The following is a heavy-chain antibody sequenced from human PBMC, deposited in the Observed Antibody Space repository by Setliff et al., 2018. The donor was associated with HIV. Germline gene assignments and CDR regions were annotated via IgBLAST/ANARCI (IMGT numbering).Heavy chain of an antibody. D-gene: IGHD3-10*01. CDR1: GFTFSTFA. V-gene: IGHV3-23*01. CDR2: INSRGSGT. J-gene: IGHJ5*02. CDR3: ARPRLYGTALDL. Sequence: PGGSLRLSCVGSGFTFSTFAMSWVRQAPGKGLEWVSDINSRGSGTYYAESVKGRFTLSRDNTKNTLYLQMDSLRPEDTAVYYCARPRLYGTALDLWGQGTLVTVSS.